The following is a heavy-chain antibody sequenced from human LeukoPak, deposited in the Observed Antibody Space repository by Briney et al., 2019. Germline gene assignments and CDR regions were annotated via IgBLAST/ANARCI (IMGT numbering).Heavy chain of an antibody. CDR1: QFTFSNYA. D-gene: IGHD2-15*01. CDR3: AKGPAPYCSGGSCYSPHWYFDL. Sequence: PGGSLRLSCAASQFTFSNYAMSWVRQAPGKGLEWVSAISGSGNTTYFGDSVTGRFTISRDKPKNTVYLQMNSLSAEDTAVYYCAKGPAPYCSGGSCYSPHWYFDLWSRGTLVTVSS. J-gene: IGHJ2*01. V-gene: IGHV3-23*01. CDR2: ISGSGNTT.